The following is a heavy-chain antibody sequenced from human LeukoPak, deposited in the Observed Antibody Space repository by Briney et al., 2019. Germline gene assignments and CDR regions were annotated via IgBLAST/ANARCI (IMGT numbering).Heavy chain of an antibody. Sequence: PSETLSLTCTVSGGSISSSSYYWGWIRQPPGKGLEWIGSIYYSGSTYYNPSLKSRVTISVDTSKNQFSLKLSSVTAADTAVYYCARVDTAMVYYYYMDVWGKGTTVTISS. V-gene: IGHV4-39*01. CDR3: ARVDTAMVYYYYMDV. CDR1: GGSISSSSYY. D-gene: IGHD5-18*01. CDR2: IYYSGST. J-gene: IGHJ6*03.